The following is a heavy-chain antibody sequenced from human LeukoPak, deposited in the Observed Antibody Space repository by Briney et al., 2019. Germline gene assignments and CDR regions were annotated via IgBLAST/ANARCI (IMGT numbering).Heavy chain of an antibody. CDR3: ARARMAWLDDAFDI. J-gene: IGHJ3*02. V-gene: IGHV1-2*02. CDR1: GYTFTGYY. D-gene: IGHD6-19*01. CDR2: INPNSGGT. Sequence: ASVEVSCKASGYTFTGYYMHWVRQAPGQGLEWMGWINPNSGGTNYAQKFQGRVTMTRDTSISTAYMELSRLRSDDTAVYYCARARMAWLDDAFDIWGQGTMVTVSS.